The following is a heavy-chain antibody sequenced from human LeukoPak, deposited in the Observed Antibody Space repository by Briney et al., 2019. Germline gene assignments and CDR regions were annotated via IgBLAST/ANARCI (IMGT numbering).Heavy chain of an antibody. CDR3: ARSHSLYYYDTSGPDAFDI. CDR1: GFTFSDYS. D-gene: IGHD3-22*01. V-gene: IGHV3-21*01. J-gene: IGHJ3*02. Sequence: GGSLRLSCAGSGFTFSDYSINWVRQAPGKGLEWVSSINPTSSSIYYADAVRGRFTISRDNAKNSLYLQMNSLRAEDTAVYYCARSHSLYYYDTSGPDAFDIRGKGTMVTVSS. CDR2: INPTSSSI.